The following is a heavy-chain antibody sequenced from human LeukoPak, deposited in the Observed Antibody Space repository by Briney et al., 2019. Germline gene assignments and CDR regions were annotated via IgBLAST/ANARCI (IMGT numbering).Heavy chain of an antibody. CDR2: IYHSGST. Sequence: PSETLSLTCTVSGYSISSGYYWGWIRQPPGKGLEWIGSIYHSGSTYYNPSLKSRVTISVDTSKNQFSLKLSSVTAADTAVYYWGRGGWLLRFTNWFDPWGQGTLVTVSS. CDR1: GYSISSGYY. D-gene: IGHD5-12*01. J-gene: IGHJ5*02. CDR3: GRGGWLLRFTNWFDP. V-gene: IGHV4-38-2*02.